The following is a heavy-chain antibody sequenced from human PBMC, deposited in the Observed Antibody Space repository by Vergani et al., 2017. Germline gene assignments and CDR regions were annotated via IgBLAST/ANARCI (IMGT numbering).Heavy chain of an antibody. V-gene: IGHV1-2*02. CDR1: GYTFTGYY. D-gene: IGHD3-22*01. CDR2: INPNSGGT. Sequence: QVQLVQSGAEVKKPGASVKVSCKASGYTFTGYYMHWVRQAPGQGLEWMGWINPNSGGTNYAQKFQGRVTMTRDTSISTAYMELSRLRSDDTAVYYCAREGSGYYFAGENDYWGQGTLVTVSS. J-gene: IGHJ4*02. CDR3: AREGSGYYFAGENDY.